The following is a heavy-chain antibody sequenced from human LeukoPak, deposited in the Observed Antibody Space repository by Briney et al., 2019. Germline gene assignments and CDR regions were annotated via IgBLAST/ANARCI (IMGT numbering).Heavy chain of an antibody. D-gene: IGHD2-21*01. CDR2: IYSGGST. Sequence: GGSLRLSCAASGFTVSSNYMSWVRQAPRKGLEWVSVIYSGGSTYYADSVKGRFTISRDNSKNTLYLQMNSLRAEDTAVYYCARGIQGYYFDYWGQGTLVTVSS. CDR3: ARGIQGYYFDY. V-gene: IGHV3-53*01. J-gene: IGHJ4*02. CDR1: GFTVSSNY.